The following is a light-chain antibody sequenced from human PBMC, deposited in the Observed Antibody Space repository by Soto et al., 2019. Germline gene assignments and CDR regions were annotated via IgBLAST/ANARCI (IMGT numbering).Light chain of an antibody. Sequence: EIVVTQSPATLSVSPGERATLSCRASQSVASDFAWYQQKPGQAPRLLIYDASTRATGIPARFSGSGSGTEFTLTISRLQSEDFAVYYCQQYNYWPQTFGQGTKV. J-gene: IGKJ1*01. V-gene: IGKV3-15*01. CDR2: DAS. CDR1: QSVASD. CDR3: QQYNYWPQT.